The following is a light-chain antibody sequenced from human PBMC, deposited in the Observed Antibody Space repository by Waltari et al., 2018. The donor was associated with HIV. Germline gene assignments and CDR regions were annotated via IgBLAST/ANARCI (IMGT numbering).Light chain of an antibody. CDR2: EVT. V-gene: IGLV2-14*01. Sequence: QSALTQPASVSGSPGPSITIPCTGTSSAVGDYNSVSWYQQHPGKAPKLMIYEVTYRPSGVSNRFSGSKSGNTASLTISGLQAEDEADYYCSSYTSSSTYVFGTGTKVTVL. CDR3: SSYTSSSTYV. CDR1: SSAVGDYNS. J-gene: IGLJ1*01.